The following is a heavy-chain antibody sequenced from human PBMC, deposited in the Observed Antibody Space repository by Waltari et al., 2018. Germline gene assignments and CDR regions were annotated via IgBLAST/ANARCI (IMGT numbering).Heavy chain of an antibody. CDR1: GFTFSSYW. J-gene: IGHJ3*02. CDR3: ARVGRYCSSTSCYLSAFDI. V-gene: IGHV3-7*01. D-gene: IGHD2-2*01. Sequence: EVQLVESGGGLVQPGGSLRLSCAASGFTFSSYWMSWVRQAPGKGLEWVANIKQDGREKYYVDAGKGGFTISRDKAKNSLYLQMNSLRAEDTAVYYCARVGRYCSSTSCYLSAFDIWGQGTMVTVSS. CDR2: IKQDGREK.